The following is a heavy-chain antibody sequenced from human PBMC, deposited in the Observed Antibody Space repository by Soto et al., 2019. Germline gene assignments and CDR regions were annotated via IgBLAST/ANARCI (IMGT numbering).Heavy chain of an antibody. V-gene: IGHV3-30-3*01. Sequence: VGSLRLSCASSVSTFSSYAMHWVRHSPGKGLEWVAFISYDGNNKYYADSVTGRFTISRDNSKNTVHLQLNSLRAEDTAVYYCARGDGNTYANIFEQWGQGTLVSVSS. CDR1: VSTFSSYA. J-gene: IGHJ4*02. CDR3: ARGDGNTYANIFEQ. D-gene: IGHD5-18*01. CDR2: ISYDGNNK.